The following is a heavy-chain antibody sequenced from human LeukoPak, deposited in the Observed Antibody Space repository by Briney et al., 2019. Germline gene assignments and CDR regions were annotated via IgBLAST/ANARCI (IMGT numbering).Heavy chain of an antibody. CDR2: IYYSGST. D-gene: IGHD4-17*01. J-gene: IGHJ4*02. CDR1: GGSISSYY. Sequence: SETLSLTCTVSGGSISSYYWSWIRQPPGKGLEWIGYIYYSGSTNYNPSLKSRVTISVDTSKNQSSLKLSSVTAADTAVYYCATNDYGDYHSDYWGQGTLVTVSS. V-gene: IGHV4-59*01. CDR3: ATNDYGDYHSDY.